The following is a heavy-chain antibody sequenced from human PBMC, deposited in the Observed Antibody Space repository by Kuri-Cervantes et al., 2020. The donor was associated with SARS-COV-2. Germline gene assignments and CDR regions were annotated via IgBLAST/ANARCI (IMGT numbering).Heavy chain of an antibody. CDR2: IYYSGST. CDR3: ARRYYYDSSAGYYFDY. Sequence: GSLRLSCTVSGGSISSYYWSWIRQPPGKGLEWIGCIYYSGSTNYNPSLKSRVTISVDTSKNQFSLKLSSVTAADTAVYYCARRYYYDSSAGYYFDYWGQGNLVNVAS. CDR1: GGSISSYY. J-gene: IGHJ4*02. V-gene: IGHV4-59*08. D-gene: IGHD3-22*01.